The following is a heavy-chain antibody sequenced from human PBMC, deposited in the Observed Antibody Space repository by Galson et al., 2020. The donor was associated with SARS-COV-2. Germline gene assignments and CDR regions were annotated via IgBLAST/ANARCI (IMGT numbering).Heavy chain of an antibody. D-gene: IGHD2-2*01. V-gene: IGHV4-31*03. CDR2: IYSSGRT. J-gene: IGHJ4*02. CDR1: GGSISSGDYY. CDR3: ARGRIVPGAMDYFDC. Sequence: ASETLSLTCSVSGGSISSGDYYWTSIRQYPGKVREWIGFIYSSGRTFYNPSLMSRMTISVDTSKNQFSLKLKSVTAVDTATYDCARGRIVPGAMDYFDCWGQGTLVTVSS.